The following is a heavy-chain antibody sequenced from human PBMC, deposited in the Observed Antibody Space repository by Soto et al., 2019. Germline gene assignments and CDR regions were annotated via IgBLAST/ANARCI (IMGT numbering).Heavy chain of an antibody. J-gene: IGHJ3*02. V-gene: IGHV3-33*01. CDR2: IWYDGSNK. D-gene: IGHD2-2*01. CDR3: ARVRYCSSTSCHPLHDAFDI. CDR1: GFTFSSYG. Sequence: SLRLSCAASGFTFSSYGMHWVRQAPGKGLEWVAVIWYDGSNKYYADSVKGRFTISRDNSKNTLYLQMNSLRAEDTAVYYCARVRYCSSTSCHPLHDAFDIWGQGTMVTVSS.